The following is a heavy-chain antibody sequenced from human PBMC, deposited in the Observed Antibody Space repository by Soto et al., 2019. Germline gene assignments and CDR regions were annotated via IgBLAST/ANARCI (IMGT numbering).Heavy chain of an antibody. CDR3: ARLHCHSSTCVPRDP. CDR2: INYSGTS. CDR1: GGSIRDDTYY. V-gene: IGHV4-39*01. J-gene: IGHJ5*02. D-gene: IGHD2-2*01. Sequence: QLQLQESGPGLVKPSETLSLTCTVSGGSIRDDTYYWGWIRQPPGKGLEWIRSINYSGTSSYNPSLKIRGTMSVATSRKQLSRRLSSVTAADTAVYYCARLHCHSSTCVPRDPWGKGTMVSVSS.